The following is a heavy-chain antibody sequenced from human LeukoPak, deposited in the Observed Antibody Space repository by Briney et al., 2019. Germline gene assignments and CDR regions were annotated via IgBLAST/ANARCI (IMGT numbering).Heavy chain of an antibody. CDR3: ARGWTLGY. V-gene: IGHV4-34*01. CDR1: GGSFSGYY. D-gene: IGHD1-1*01. J-gene: IGHJ4*02. CDR2: INHSGST. Sequence: SETLSLTCAVYGGSFSGYYWSWIRQPPGKGLEWIGEINHSGSTNYNPSLKSRVTISVDTSKNQFSLKLSSVTAADTAVYYCARGWTLGYWGQGTLVTVSS.